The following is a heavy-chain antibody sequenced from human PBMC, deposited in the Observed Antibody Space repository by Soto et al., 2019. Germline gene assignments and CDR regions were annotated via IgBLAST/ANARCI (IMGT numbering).Heavy chain of an antibody. V-gene: IGHV1-2*02. J-gene: IGHJ5*02. Sequence: PSVKVSCKASGYTFTGYYMHWVRQAPGQGLEWMGWINPNSGGTNYAQKFQGRVTMTRDTSISTAYMELSRLRSDDTAVYYCARDLSGDCSGGSCYSGWFDPWGQGTLVTVSS. CDR2: INPNSGGT. CDR3: ARDLSGDCSGGSCYSGWFDP. CDR1: GYTFTGYY. D-gene: IGHD2-15*01.